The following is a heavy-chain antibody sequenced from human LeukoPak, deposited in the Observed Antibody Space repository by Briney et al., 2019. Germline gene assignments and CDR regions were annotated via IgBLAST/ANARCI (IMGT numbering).Heavy chain of an antibody. D-gene: IGHD3-3*01. CDR3: ASEVLRGTFDY. J-gene: IGHJ4*02. Sequence: GGSLRLSCAASGFTFSSYWMSWVRQAPGKGLEWVANIKQDGSEKYYVDSVKGRFTISRDNAKNSLYLRMNSLRAEDTAVYYCASEVLRGTFDYWGQGTLVTVSS. CDR2: IKQDGSEK. V-gene: IGHV3-7*01. CDR1: GFTFSSYW.